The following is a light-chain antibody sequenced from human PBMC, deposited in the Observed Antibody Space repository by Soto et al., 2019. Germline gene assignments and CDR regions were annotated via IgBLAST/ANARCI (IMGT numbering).Light chain of an antibody. V-gene: IGLV1-40*01. CDR3: QSYDSSLSGYV. CDR2: GNS. CDR1: SSNIGAGYD. J-gene: IGLJ1*01. Sequence: QSVRTQPPSVSGAPGQRVTISCTGSSSNIGAGYDVHWYQQLPGTAPKLLIYGNSNRPSGVPDRFSGSKSGTSASLAITGLQAEDEADYYCQSYDSSLSGYVFGTGTQLTVL.